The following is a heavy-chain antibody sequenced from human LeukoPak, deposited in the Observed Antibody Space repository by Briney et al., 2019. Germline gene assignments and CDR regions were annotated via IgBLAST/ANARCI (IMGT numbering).Heavy chain of an antibody. Sequence: PGGSLRLSCAASGFTFSSYGMHWVRQVPGKGLEWVANIKQDGSEKYYVDSVKGRFTISRDNAKKSLYLQMNSLRAEDTAVYYCASGYEILTAYQSFSYFDYWGQGTLVTVSS. CDR3: ASGYEILTAYQSFSYFDY. CDR1: GFTFSSYG. D-gene: IGHD3-9*01. CDR2: IKQDGSEK. J-gene: IGHJ4*02. V-gene: IGHV3-7*05.